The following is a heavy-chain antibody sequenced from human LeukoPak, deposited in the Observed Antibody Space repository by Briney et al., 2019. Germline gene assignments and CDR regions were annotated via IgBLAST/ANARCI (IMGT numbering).Heavy chain of an antibody. J-gene: IGHJ4*02. CDR1: GGSISSGGYY. V-gene: IGHV4-31*03. D-gene: IGHD5-18*01. CDR2: IYYSGST. CDR3: ARVDTAMVTVDY. Sequence: SETLSPTCTVSGGSISSGGYYWSWIRQHPGKGLEWIGYIYYSGSTYYNPSLKSRVTISVDTSKNQFSLKLSSVTAADTAVYYCARVDTAMVTVDYWGQGTLVTVSS.